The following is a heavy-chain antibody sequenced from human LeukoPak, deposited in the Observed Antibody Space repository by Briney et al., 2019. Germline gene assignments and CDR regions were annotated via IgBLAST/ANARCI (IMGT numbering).Heavy chain of an antibody. CDR1: GFTFKTYN. V-gene: IGHV3-48*01. D-gene: IGHD3-10*01. CDR2: TSTSGATT. CDR3: ARDRGITMVRGVAQRGGFDK. J-gene: IGHJ4*02. Sequence: GGSLRLSCATSGFTFKTYNMNWVRQAPGKGLEWVAYTSTSGATTHYAASLRGRFTISRDNADASLPLQMARLRGDESGVYFCARDRGITMVRGVAQRGGFDKWGQGTLVAVAS.